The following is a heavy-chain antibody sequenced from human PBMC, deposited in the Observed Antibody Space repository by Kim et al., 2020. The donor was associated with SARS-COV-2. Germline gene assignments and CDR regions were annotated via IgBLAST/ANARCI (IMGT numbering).Heavy chain of an antibody. CDR2: INTDTGSP. J-gene: IGHJ4*02. CDR1: GYTFTNHA. Sequence: ASVKVSCKASGYTFTNHAINWVRQAPGRGLEWMGWINTDTGSPTYAPDFTGRFVFSLDTSVSTAYLQLRSLEAEDTALYYCARVVWGGYLYIDSWCQGTL. D-gene: IGHD3-16*02. V-gene: IGHV7-4-1*02. CDR3: ARVVWGGYLYIDS.